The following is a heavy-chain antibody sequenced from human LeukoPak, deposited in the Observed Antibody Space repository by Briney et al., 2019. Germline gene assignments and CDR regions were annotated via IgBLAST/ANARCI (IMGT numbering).Heavy chain of an antibody. J-gene: IGHJ4*02. D-gene: IGHD6-6*01. CDR1: GYTFTNYW. CDR3: ARREYSSSSFHFDS. CDR2: IYPDDSDT. V-gene: IGHV5-51*01. Sequence: GESLKISCKTSGYTFTNYWIGWVRQMPGKGLEWMGIIYPDDSDTRYSPSFQRQVTISADKSVNTAYLQWSSLKASDTAIYFRARREYSSSSFHFDSWGQGTRVIVSS.